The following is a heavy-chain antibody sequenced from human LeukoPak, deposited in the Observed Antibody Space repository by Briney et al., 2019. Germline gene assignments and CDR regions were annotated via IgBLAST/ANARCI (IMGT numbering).Heavy chain of an antibody. V-gene: IGHV3-7*01. CDR1: GFTFSSYW. CDR3: ARVPPYGDYRGDSQPADY. CDR2: IKQDGSEK. J-gene: IGHJ4*02. Sequence: PGGSLRLSCAASGFTFSSYWMSWVRRAPGKGREWVANIKQDGSEKYYVDSVKGRFTISRDNAKDSLYLQMNSLRAEDTAVYYCARVPPYGDYRGDSQPADYWGQGTLVTVSS. D-gene: IGHD4-17*01.